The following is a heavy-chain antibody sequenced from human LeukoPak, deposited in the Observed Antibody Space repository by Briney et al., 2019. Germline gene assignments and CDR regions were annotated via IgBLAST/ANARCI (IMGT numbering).Heavy chain of an antibody. J-gene: IGHJ4*02. CDR3: AREAAAGWVDY. CDR1: GDSVSSNSGV. V-gene: IGHV6-1*01. D-gene: IGHD6-13*01. CDR2: TFYRSKWYN. Sequence: SQTLSLTCAISGDSVSSNSGVWTWIRQSPSRGFEWLGRTFYRSKWYNHYAVSMKSRITINPDTSKNQFSLQLNSVTPGDTAVYYCAREAAAGWVDYWGQGTLVTVSS.